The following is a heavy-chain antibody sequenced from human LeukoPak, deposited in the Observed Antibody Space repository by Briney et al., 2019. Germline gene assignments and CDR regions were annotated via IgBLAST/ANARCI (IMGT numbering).Heavy chain of an antibody. CDR2: VYHSGST. Sequence: SSETLSLTCTVSGYSISSGYYWVWIRQPPGKGLEWIGGVYHSGSTYYNPSLKSRVTISVDTSKNQFSLKLSSVTAADTAVYYCARAEDYVWGSYRYTDAFDIWGQGTMVTVSS. CDR3: ARAEDYVWGSYRYTDAFDI. V-gene: IGHV4-38-2*02. D-gene: IGHD3-16*02. J-gene: IGHJ3*02. CDR1: GYSISSGYY.